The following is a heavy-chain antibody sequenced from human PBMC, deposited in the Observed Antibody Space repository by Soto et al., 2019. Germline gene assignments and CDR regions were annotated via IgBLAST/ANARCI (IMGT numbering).Heavy chain of an antibody. CDR1: GFTFSSYW. CDR3: AKDGKSGFWSGYYLDV. J-gene: IGHJ6*02. CDR2: ISIDGSRT. D-gene: IGHD3-3*01. V-gene: IGHV3-74*01. Sequence: GSLLPACSASGFTFSSYWMHWVRQAPGKGLVWVSRISIDGSRTNYADSVKGRFTISRDNAKNTLYLQMNGLRAEDTAVYYCAKDGKSGFWSGYYLDVWGQGTKVTVYS.